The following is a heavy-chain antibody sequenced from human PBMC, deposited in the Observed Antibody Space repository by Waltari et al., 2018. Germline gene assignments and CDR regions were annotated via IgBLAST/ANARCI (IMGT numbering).Heavy chain of an antibody. D-gene: IGHD3-10*01. CDR1: GGTLSSYS. V-gene: IGHV1-69*08. J-gene: IGHJ4*02. Sequence: QVQLVQSGAEVKKPGSSVQVSCKASGGTLSSYSISRVRHAPGQGLEWMGRIIPIFGTANYAQKFQGRVTITADKSTSTAYMELSSLRSEDTAVYYCARMAMVQGVTPYYFDYWGQGTLVTVSS. CDR2: IIPIFGTA. CDR3: ARMAMVQGVTPYYFDY.